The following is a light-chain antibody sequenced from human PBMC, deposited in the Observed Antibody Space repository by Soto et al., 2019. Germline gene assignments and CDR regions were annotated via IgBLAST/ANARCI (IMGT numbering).Light chain of an antibody. CDR2: AAS. Sequence: IQMTQSPSSLSASVGDRVIITCRSDHSINNYLNWYQQRPGKVPKLLIYAASTLQSGVPSRFSSSGSGRVFTLTINSLQPEDCATYYCQQSYSTLGTFGRGTRVEI. CDR3: QQSYSTLGT. V-gene: IGKV1-39*01. J-gene: IGKJ2*01. CDR1: HSINNY.